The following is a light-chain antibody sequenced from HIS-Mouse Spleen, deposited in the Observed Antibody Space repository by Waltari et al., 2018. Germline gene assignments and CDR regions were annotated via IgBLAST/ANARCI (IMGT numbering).Light chain of an antibody. CDR2: GAP. Sequence: EIVMTQSPATLSVSPGERATLSCRARQSVSSNLAWYQQKPGQAPRLLIYGAPIRATGIQGRFSGSGSGTEFTLTISILQSEDFAVYYCQQYNNWPHMYTFGQGTKLEIK. CDR1: QSVSSN. V-gene: IGKV3D-15*03. J-gene: IGKJ2*01. CDR3: QQYNNWPHMYT.